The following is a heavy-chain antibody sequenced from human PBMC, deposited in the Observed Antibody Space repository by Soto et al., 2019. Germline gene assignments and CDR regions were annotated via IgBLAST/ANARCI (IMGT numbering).Heavy chain of an antibody. CDR2: ISYDVTNK. D-gene: IGHD7-27*01. CDR3: ARDPKTSGGQHWAFNYFYS. V-gene: IGHV3-30-3*01. CDR1: GFSFSISP. Sequence: QVQLVESGGGVVQPGRSLRLSCAASGFSFSISPMHWVRQAPGKGPEWVALISYDVTNKFYADSVKGRFTISRDNSKSTLYLQVDSLRPEYAAVYYCARDPKTSGGQHWAFNYFYSCGQGTLVTVSS. J-gene: IGHJ4*02.